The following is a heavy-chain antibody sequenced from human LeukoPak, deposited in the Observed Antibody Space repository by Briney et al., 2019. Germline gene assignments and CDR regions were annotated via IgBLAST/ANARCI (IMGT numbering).Heavy chain of an antibody. CDR2: ISYDGSNK. V-gene: IGHV3-30-3*01. J-gene: IGHJ4*02. CDR3: VTDGGPNYYDSFYY. CDR1: GFTFSSYA. D-gene: IGHD3-22*01. Sequence: GGSLRLSCAASGFTFSSYAMHWVRQAPGKGLEWVAVISYDGSNKYYADSVKGRFTISRDNSKNTLYLQMNSLRAEDTAVYYCVTDGGPNYYDSFYYWGPGTLVTVSS.